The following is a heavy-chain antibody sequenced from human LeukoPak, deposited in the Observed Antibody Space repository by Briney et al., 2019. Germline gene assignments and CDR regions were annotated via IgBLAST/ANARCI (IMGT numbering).Heavy chain of an antibody. J-gene: IGHJ3*02. CDR2: IYYSGST. CDR1: GGSISSGGYY. Sequence: SQTLSLTCTVSGGSISSGGYYWSWIRQHPGKGLEWIGYIYYSGSTYYNPSLKSRVTISVDRSKNQFSLKLSSVTAADTAVYYCARTLPDTAYAFDIWGQGTMVTVSS. V-gene: IGHV4-31*03. CDR3: ARTLPDTAYAFDI. D-gene: IGHD5-18*01.